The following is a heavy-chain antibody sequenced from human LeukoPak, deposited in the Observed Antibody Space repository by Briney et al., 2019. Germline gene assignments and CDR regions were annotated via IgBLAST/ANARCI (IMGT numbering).Heavy chain of an antibody. CDR1: GGSISSYY. Sequence: SETLSLTCTVSGGSISSYYWSWIRQPPGKGLEWIGYIYYSGNTNYNPSLKSRVTISVDTSKNQFSLKLSSVTAADTAVYYCARLWSEGNWENWFDPWGQGALVTVSS. J-gene: IGHJ5*02. D-gene: IGHD3-3*01. CDR2: IYYSGNT. V-gene: IGHV4-59*01. CDR3: ARLWSEGNWENWFDP.